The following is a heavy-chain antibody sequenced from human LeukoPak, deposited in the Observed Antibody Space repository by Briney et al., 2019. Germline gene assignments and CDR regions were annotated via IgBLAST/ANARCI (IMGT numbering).Heavy chain of an antibody. D-gene: IGHD6-19*01. CDR3: ARDYIAGAGSSFDY. Sequence: ASVKVSCKASGYTFTGYYMHWVRQAPGQGLEWMGWINPNSGGTNYAQKFQGRVTMTRDTSISTAYMELSRLRSDDTAVYYCARDYIAGAGSSFDYWGQGTLVSVSS. V-gene: IGHV1-2*02. CDR2: INPNSGGT. CDR1: GYTFTGYY. J-gene: IGHJ4*02.